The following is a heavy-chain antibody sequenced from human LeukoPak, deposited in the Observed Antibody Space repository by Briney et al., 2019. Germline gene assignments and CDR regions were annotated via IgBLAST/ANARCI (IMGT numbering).Heavy chain of an antibody. Sequence: VSVKVSCKASGYTFTSYYMHWVRQAPGQGLEWMGIINPSGGSTSYAQKFQGRVTMTRDTSRSTVYMELSSLRSEDTAVYYCARDRTDNVMDYYYYYGMDVWGQGTTVTVSS. CDR3: ARDRTDNVMDYYYYYGMDV. V-gene: IGHV1-46*01. J-gene: IGHJ6*02. CDR1: GYTFTSYY. D-gene: IGHD3-16*01. CDR2: INPSGGST.